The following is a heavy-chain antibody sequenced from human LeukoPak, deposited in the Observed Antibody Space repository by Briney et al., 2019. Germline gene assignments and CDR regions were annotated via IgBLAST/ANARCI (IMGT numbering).Heavy chain of an antibody. CDR3: AGYTVTPPYYFDY. CDR1: GGSISAYY. Sequence: SETLSLTCTVSGGSISAYYWSWIRQPPGKRLEWIGYIYYSGNTKYIPSLKSRLTMSVDTSKNQFSLKLSSVTAADTAIYFCAGYTVTPPYYFDYSGQGILVTVSS. V-gene: IGHV4-59*01. CDR2: IYYSGNT. D-gene: IGHD4-17*01. J-gene: IGHJ4*02.